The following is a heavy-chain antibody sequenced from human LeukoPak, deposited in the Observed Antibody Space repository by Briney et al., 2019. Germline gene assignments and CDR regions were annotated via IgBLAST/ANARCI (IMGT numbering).Heavy chain of an antibody. CDR3: ARGLPTDKIDY. D-gene: IGHD4-17*01. CDR2: FHHGGSP. V-gene: IGHV4-39*07. J-gene: IGHJ4*02. CDR1: GGSISSNSHY. Sequence: SETLSLTCTVSGGSISSNSHYWGWIRQPPGKGLEWIGRFHHGGSPSYNPSLQSRVTISADTSKNQFSLNLRSVTDADTAVYYCARGLPTDKIDYWGQGTLVTVSS.